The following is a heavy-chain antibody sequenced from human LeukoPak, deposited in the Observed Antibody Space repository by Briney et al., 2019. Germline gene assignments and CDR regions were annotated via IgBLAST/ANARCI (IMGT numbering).Heavy chain of an antibody. CDR2: ISSSGSTI. CDR1: GFTFSSYE. D-gene: IGHD1-26*01. Sequence: PGGSLRLSCAASGFTFSSYEMKWVRQAPGQWLEWVAYISSSGSTIYYADSVKGRFTISRDNAKNSLYLQMNSLRAEDTAVYYCARARGSYLGYFDYWGQGALVTVSS. J-gene: IGHJ4*02. CDR3: ARARGSYLGYFDY. V-gene: IGHV3-48*03.